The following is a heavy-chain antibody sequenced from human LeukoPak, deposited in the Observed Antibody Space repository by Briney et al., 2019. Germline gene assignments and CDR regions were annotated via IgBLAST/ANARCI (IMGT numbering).Heavy chain of an antibody. CDR2: IYSSGDT. D-gene: IGHD6-13*01. CDR1: GGSINGYY. CDR3: ARAAGAAGGQYFDY. V-gene: IGHV4-4*07. Sequence: SETLSLTCTVSGGSINGYYWSWIRQPAGQGLEWIGRIYSSGDTNYNPSLRSRVTMSVDTSKNQLSLKLRPVTAADTAVYYCARAAGAAGGQYFDYWGQGSLVTVS. J-gene: IGHJ4*02.